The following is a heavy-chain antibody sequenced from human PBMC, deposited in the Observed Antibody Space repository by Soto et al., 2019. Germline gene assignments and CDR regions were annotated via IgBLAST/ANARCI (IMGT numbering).Heavy chain of an antibody. Sequence: EGQLVESGGGLVQPGESLRLSCAGSGFTFNSYWMSWVRQAPGKGLEWVAKVQQDGSEKYYVDSVKGRFTISRDNAKNSVYLQMNSLRVEDTAVYYCARGGLYRSGYEYYYYYYGLDVWGQGTTVTVAS. D-gene: IGHD6-19*01. J-gene: IGHJ6*02. CDR3: ARGGLYRSGYEYYYYYYGLDV. CDR2: VQQDGSEK. CDR1: GFTFNSYW. V-gene: IGHV3-7*03.